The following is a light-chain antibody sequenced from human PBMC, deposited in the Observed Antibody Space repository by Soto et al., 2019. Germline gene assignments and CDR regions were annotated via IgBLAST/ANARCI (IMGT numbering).Light chain of an antibody. CDR1: QGISNY. Sequence: AIRMTQSPSSLSASTGDRVTITCRASQGISNYLVWYQQQPGKAPKVLIHAASTLQRGVSSRFSGSGSGTDFTLTISRLQSEDFATYYCQQYSSYPWTFGQGTKVEV. CDR2: AAS. V-gene: IGKV1-8*01. J-gene: IGKJ1*01. CDR3: QQYSSYPWT.